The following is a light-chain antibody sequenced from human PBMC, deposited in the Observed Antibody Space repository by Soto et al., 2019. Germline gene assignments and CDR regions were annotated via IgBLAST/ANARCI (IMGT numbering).Light chain of an antibody. CDR1: QSLAYIDGNTY. CDR2: QVS. Sequence: VVMTQSPLSLPVTLGQPASISCRSSQSLAYIDGNTYLNWFHQRPGQSPRRLIYQVSNRDSGVPDRVLARRSGPDFTLKFSRVEAADLGVYYCMQCTRWPPYTFRQGTKLEIK. CDR3: MQCTRWPPYT. J-gene: IGKJ2*01. V-gene: IGKV2-30*01.